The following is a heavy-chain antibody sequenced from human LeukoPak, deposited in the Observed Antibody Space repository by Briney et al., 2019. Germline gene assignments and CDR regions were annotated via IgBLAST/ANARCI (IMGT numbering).Heavy chain of an antibody. J-gene: IGHJ4*02. CDR1: GFTFSSYG. CDR2: ISYDGSKK. D-gene: IGHD5-24*01. CDR3: AAAPRWPLDY. Sequence: GGSLRLSCAASGFTFSSYGMHWVRQAPGKGLGWVAVISYDGSKKYYADSVKGRFTISRDNSKNTLYLQMNSLRAEDTAVYYCAAAPRWPLDYWGQGTLVTVSS. V-gene: IGHV3-30*03.